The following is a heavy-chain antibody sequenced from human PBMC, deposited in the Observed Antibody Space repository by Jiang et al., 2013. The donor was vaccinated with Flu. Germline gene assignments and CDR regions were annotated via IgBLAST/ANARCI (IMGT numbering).Heavy chain of an antibody. D-gene: IGHD5-24*01. CDR3: ARHRNKRWLQLRDRGAVFDY. CDR1: GGSISSYY. J-gene: IGHJ4*02. V-gene: IGHV4-59*08. Sequence: GLVKPSETLSLTCTVSGGSISSYYWSWIGSPQEGTGVDWVYLLQWEHQLQPSPKSRVTISVDTSKNQFSLKLSSVTAADTAVYYCARHRNKRWLQLRDRGAVFDYWGQGTLVTVSS. CDR2: LLQWEH.